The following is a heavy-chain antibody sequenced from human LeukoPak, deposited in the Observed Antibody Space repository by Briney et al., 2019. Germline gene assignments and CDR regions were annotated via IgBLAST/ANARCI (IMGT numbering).Heavy chain of an antibody. V-gene: IGHV1-2*02. CDR3: AREVGGDGYNVDY. D-gene: IGHD5-24*01. CDR1: GYSFTGYY. J-gene: IGHJ4*02. Sequence: GASVKVSCKASGYSFTGYYMHWVRQAPGQGLEWMGWINPNSGGTNYAQKFQGRVTMTRDTSISTAYMELSRLRSDDTAAYYCAREVGGDGYNVDYWGQGTLVTVSS. CDR2: INPNSGGT.